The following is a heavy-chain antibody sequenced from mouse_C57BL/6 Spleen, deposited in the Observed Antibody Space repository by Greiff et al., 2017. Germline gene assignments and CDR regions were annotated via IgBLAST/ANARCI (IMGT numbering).Heavy chain of an antibody. Sequence: VQLKQSGAELVKPGASVKLSCTASGFNIKDYYMHWVKQRTEQGLEWIGRIDPEDGETKYAPQFQGKATITADTSSNTAYLQLSSLTSEDTAVYYCARWYGNYNYWGQGTTLTVSS. D-gene: IGHD2-10*02. CDR3: ARWYGNYNY. CDR2: IDPEDGET. V-gene: IGHV14-2*01. CDR1: GFNIKDYY. J-gene: IGHJ2*01.